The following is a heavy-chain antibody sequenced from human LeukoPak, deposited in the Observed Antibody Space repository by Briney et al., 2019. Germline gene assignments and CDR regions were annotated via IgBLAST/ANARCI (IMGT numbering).Heavy chain of an antibody. CDR1: GGSICSGGYY. D-gene: IGHD6-19*01. CDR3: AADRSGWQRTYAFDI. Sequence: SETLSLTCTVSGGSICSGGYYWSWIRQHPGKGLEWNGYIYYSGSTYYNPSLKSRVTISVDTSKNQFSLKLSSVTAADTAVYYCAADRSGWQRTYAFDIWGQGTMVTVSS. V-gene: IGHV4-31*03. CDR2: IYYSGST. J-gene: IGHJ3*02.